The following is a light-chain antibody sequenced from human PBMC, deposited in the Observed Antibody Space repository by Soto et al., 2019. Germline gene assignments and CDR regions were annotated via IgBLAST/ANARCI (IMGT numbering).Light chain of an antibody. Sequence: ETVLTQSPARLSLSPGERATLSCRAGQSVSDYLAWYQQKPGQPPRLLFFGASNRVTGVPARFSAGGSGTDFTLIISNLEPEDFAVYYCQQRVNWPPTFGGGTKVEI. V-gene: IGKV3-11*01. CDR3: QQRVNWPPT. J-gene: IGKJ4*01. CDR1: QSVSDY. CDR2: GAS.